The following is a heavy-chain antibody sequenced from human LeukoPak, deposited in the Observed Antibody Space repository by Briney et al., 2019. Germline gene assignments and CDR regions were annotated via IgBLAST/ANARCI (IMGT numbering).Heavy chain of an antibody. Sequence: PGGSLRLSCAASGFTFSSYAMSWVRQAPGKGLEWVSAISGSGGSTYYADSVKGRFTISRDKSKNTLYLQMNSLRAEDTAVYYCAKPGYYDFWSGYYFDNWGQGTLVTVSS. CDR1: GFTFSSYA. V-gene: IGHV3-23*01. CDR3: AKPGYYDFWSGYYFDN. D-gene: IGHD3-3*01. CDR2: ISGSGGST. J-gene: IGHJ4*02.